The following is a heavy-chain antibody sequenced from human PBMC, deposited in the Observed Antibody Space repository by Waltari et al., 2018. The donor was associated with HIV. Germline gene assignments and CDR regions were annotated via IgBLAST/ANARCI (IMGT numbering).Heavy chain of an antibody. J-gene: IGHJ4*02. CDR2: ISSSSYI. CDR1: GFTFSSYS. D-gene: IGHD3-3*02. V-gene: IGHV3-21*01. CDR3: ARGKGRLA. Sequence: EVQLVESGGGLVKPGGSLRLSCAASGFTFSSYSMNWVRQAPGKGLEWVSSISSSSYIYYADSVKGRFTISRDNAKNSLYLQMNSLRAGDTAFYYCARGKGRLAWGQGTLVTVSS.